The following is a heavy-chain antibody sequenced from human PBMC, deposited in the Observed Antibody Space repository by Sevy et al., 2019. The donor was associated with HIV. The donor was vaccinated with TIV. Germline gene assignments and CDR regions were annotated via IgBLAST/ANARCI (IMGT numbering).Heavy chain of an antibody. D-gene: IGHD1-26*01. CDR3: ARDLRSGCYSQSLDY. CDR1: GFTFSSHA. CDR2: ISSDGNSK. J-gene: IGHJ4*02. Sequence: GGSLRLSCAASGFTFSSHAMHWVRQAPGKGLDWVAVISSDGNSKYSADSVKGRFAISRDNSKNTLYLQMDSLRVEDTAIYYCARDLRSGCYSQSLDYWGQGTLVTVSS. V-gene: IGHV3-30*09.